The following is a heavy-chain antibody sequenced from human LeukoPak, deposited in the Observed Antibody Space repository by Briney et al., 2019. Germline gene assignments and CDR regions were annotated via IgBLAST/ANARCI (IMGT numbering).Heavy chain of an antibody. Sequence: SVKVSCKASAATFSSYAISWVRQAHGQGLEWMGRIIPILGIANYAQKFQGRVTITADKSTSTAYMELSSLRPEDTAVYYCARDRADYVYYYYGMDVWGQGTTVTVSS. CDR2: IIPILGIA. CDR1: AATFSSYA. J-gene: IGHJ6*02. V-gene: IGHV1-69*04. CDR3: ARDRADYVYYYYGMDV. D-gene: IGHD4-17*01.